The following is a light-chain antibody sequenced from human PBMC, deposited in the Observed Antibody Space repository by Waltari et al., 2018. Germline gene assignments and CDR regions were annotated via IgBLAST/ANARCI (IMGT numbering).Light chain of an antibody. Sequence: QASEEREKGVGWNQQRPGKSPRLLIFAASTLQSWVPARYSVSGAGTDFTLTSSSLHPEDVATYFCLQDYMFPRTFGGGTTVEI. J-gene: IGKJ4*01. CDR3: LQDYMFPRT. CDR2: AAS. CDR1: EEREKG. V-gene: IGKV1-6*01.